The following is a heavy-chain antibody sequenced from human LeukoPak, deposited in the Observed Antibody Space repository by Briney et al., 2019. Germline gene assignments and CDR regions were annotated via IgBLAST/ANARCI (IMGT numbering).Heavy chain of an antibody. CDR1: GFTFSSYW. J-gene: IGHJ4*02. CDR3: ASTREDIYCSSTSCYWDY. CDR2: IKQDGSEK. Sequence: GGSLRLSCAASGFTFSSYWMSWVRQAPGKGLEWVANIKQDGSEKYYVDSVKGRFTISRDNAKNSLYLQMNSLRAEDTAVYYCASTREDIYCSSTSCYWDYWGQGTLVTVSS. V-gene: IGHV3-7*01. D-gene: IGHD2-2*01.